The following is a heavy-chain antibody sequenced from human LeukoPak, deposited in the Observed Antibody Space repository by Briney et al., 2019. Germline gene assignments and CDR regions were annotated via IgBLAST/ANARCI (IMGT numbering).Heavy chain of an antibody. CDR2: INSDGSST. J-gene: IGHJ3*02. Sequence: GGSLRLSCAASGFTFSSYWMHWVRQAPGKGLVWVSRINSDGSSTSYADSVKGRFTISRDNAKNTLYLQMNSLRAEDTAVYYCAKEGDYYGSGSHRDAFDMWGQGTMVTVSS. CDR1: GFTFSSYW. D-gene: IGHD3-10*01. CDR3: AKEGDYYGSGSHRDAFDM. V-gene: IGHV3-74*01.